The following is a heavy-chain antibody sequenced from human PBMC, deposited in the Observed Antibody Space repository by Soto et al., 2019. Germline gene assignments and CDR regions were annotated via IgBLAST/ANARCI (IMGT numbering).Heavy chain of an antibody. D-gene: IGHD6-13*01. J-gene: IGHJ4*02. CDR1: GLTFTDAW. Sequence: EVQLVESGGGLVTPGGSLRLSCAVSGLTFTDAWMNWMRQAPGKGPEWVGRIKSKSAGGTADYAAAVKDRFTMSRDDSKSMLYLQMNSLKTADTAVYYCSSGMAAGPYWGKGTLVTVSS. CDR3: SSGMAAGPY. V-gene: IGHV3-15*07. CDR2: IKSKSAGGTA.